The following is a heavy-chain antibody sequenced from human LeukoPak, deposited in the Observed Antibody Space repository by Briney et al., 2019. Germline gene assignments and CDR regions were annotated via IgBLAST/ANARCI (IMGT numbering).Heavy chain of an antibody. V-gene: IGHV3-48*02. CDR3: AKGRTGR. CDR1: GFTFSSLS. CDR2: ISSGSSPT. J-gene: IGHJ1*01. Sequence: PGGSLRLSCAASGFTFSSLSMNWVRQAPGKGLEWISYISSGSSPTYYADSVKGRFTISRDNAQDSLYLQMNSLRDEDTAVYYCAKGRTGRWGQGTLVTVSS.